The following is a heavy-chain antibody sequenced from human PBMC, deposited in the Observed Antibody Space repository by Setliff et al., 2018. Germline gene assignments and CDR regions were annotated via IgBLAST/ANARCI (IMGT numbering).Heavy chain of an antibody. CDR1: GGSISSGSYY. CDR2: IYTSGST. J-gene: IGHJ4*02. D-gene: IGHD3-22*01. CDR3: ARDFDSSGNFDY. V-gene: IGHV4-61*02. Sequence: PSETLSLTCIVSGGSISSGSYYWSWIRQPAGKGLEWIGRIYTSGSTNYNPSLKSRVTISIGTSKNQFSLKLSSVTAADTAVYYCARDFDSSGNFDYWGQGTLVTVSS.